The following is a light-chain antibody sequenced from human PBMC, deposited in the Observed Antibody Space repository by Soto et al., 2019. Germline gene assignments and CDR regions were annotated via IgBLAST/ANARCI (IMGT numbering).Light chain of an antibody. CDR2: GAS. Sequence: EIVMTQSPATLSVSPGERATLSCRASQSVSSNLAWYQQKTGKAPRLLIYGASTRATCIPARFSGSGSGTEFTLTISSLQSEDFAVYYCQQYNNWPQTFGQGTKV. CDR1: QSVSSN. J-gene: IGKJ1*01. CDR3: QQYNNWPQT. V-gene: IGKV3-15*01.